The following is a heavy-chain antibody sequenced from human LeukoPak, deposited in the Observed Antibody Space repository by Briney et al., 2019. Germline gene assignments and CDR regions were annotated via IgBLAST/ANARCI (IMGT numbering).Heavy chain of an antibody. CDR3: ARDKGYCSGGSCYREFDY. CDR1: GGTFSSYA. CDR2: IIPIFGTA. D-gene: IGHD2-15*01. J-gene: IGHJ4*02. V-gene: IGHV1-69*05. Sequence: ASVKVSCKASGGTFSSYAISWVQQAPGQGLEWMGRIIPIFGTANYAQKFQGRVTITTDESTSTAYMKLSSLRSEDTAVYYCARDKGYCSGGSCYREFDYWGQGTLVTVSS.